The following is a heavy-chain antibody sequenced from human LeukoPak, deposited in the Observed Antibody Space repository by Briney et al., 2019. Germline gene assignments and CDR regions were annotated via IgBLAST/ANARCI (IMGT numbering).Heavy chain of an antibody. D-gene: IGHD2-15*01. CDR3: ANLLGYCSGGSCYSDDY. V-gene: IGHV1-69*04. CDR1: GVTFSSYA. CDR2: IIPILGIA. Sequence: SVKVSCKASGVTFSSYAISWVRQAPGQGLEWMGRIIPILGIANYAQKFQGRVTITADKSTSTAYMELSSLRSEDTAVYYCANLLGYCSGGSCYSDDYWGQGTLVTVSS. J-gene: IGHJ4*02.